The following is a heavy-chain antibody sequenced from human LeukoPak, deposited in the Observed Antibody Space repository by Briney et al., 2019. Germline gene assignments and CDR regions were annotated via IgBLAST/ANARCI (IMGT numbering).Heavy chain of an antibody. CDR2: ISSSSRDI. CDR3: VREAAATLFDY. V-gene: IGHV3-21*01. D-gene: IGHD1-26*01. CDR1: GFTFSSFT. Sequence: GGSLRLSCAASGFTFSSFTMNWVRQAPGKGLEWVAAISSSSRDIFYADSVKGRFSISRDNIQNSLSLQMNSLRAEDTAVYYCVREAAATLFDYWGQGTLVTVSS. J-gene: IGHJ4*02.